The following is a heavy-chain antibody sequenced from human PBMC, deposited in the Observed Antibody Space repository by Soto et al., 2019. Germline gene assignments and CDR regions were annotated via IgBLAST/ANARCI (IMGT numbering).Heavy chain of an antibody. CDR3: ARPFLTTVTTCCWFDP. J-gene: IGHJ5*02. D-gene: IGHD4-17*01. CDR1: GGSISSSSYY. CDR2: IYYSGST. Sequence: SETLSLTCTVSGGSISSSSYYWGWIRQPPGKGLEWIGSIYYSGSTYYNPSLKSRVTISVDTSKNQFSLKLSSVTAADTAVYYCARPFLTTVTTCCWFDPWGQGTLVTVSS. V-gene: IGHV4-39*01.